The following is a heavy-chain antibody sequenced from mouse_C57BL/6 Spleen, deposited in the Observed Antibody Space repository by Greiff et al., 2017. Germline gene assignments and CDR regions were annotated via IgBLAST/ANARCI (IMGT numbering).Heavy chain of an antibody. CDR3: ARDLSFITTVVEGY. V-gene: IGHV1-64*01. Sequence: QVQLQQPGAELVKPGASVKLSCKASGYTFTSYWMHWVKQRPGQGLEWIGMIHPNSGSTNYNEKFKSKATLTVDKSSRTAYMQLSSLTSEDSAVYYCARDLSFITTVVEGYWGQGTTLTVSS. CDR1: GYTFTSYW. D-gene: IGHD1-1*01. CDR2: IHPNSGST. J-gene: IGHJ2*01.